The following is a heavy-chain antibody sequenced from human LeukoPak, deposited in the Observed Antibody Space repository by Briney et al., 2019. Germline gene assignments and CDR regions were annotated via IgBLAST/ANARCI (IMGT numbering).Heavy chain of an antibody. V-gene: IGHV4-59*08. D-gene: IGHD3-10*01. CDR1: GGSMSSHY. CDR3: ARRRASGFGELLDY. Sequence: PSETLSLTCTVSGGSMSSHYWTWIRQSPGKGLEWIGYVYNTKNTNYNPSLKSRVTISVDTSENRFSLRLYSVAAADTAIYYCARRRASGFGELLDYWGQGLLVTVSS. CDR2: VYNTKNT. J-gene: IGHJ4*02.